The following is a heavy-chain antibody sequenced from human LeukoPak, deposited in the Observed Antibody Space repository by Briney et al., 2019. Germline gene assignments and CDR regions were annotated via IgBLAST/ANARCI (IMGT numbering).Heavy chain of an antibody. CDR3: ARRAMTSEATGGY. CDR2: INVSGGST. J-gene: IGHJ4*02. Sequence: GGSLRLSCAASGFTFSSYAMRWVRQAPRKGLEWVSAINVSGGSTYYAVSVKGRYTIYRDNSKNTLYLQMDSGRAEDTARCYCARRAMTSEATGGYWGQGTLVTVSS. CDR1: GFTFSSYA. V-gene: IGHV3-23*01. D-gene: IGHD2-8*02.